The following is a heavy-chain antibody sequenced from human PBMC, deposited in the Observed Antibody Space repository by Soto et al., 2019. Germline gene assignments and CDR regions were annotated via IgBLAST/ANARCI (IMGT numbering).Heavy chain of an antibody. D-gene: IGHD2-15*01. J-gene: IGHJ4*02. CDR3: ARIPLVVVAAPIDY. CDR2: IYYSGST. Sequence: SETLSLTCTVSGGSISSGGYYWSWIRQHPGKGLEWIGYIYYSGSTYYNPSLKSRVTISVDTSKNQFSLKLSSVTAADTAVYYCARIPLVVVAAPIDYWGQGTLVTVSS. V-gene: IGHV4-31*03. CDR1: GGSISSGGYY.